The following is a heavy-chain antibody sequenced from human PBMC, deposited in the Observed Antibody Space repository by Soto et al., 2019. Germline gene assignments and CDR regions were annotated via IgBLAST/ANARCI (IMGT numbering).Heavy chain of an antibody. D-gene: IGHD6-19*01. CDR3: AREAAVAGIAGEFDP. CDR1: GGTFSSYA. CDR2: TIPIFGTA. V-gene: IGHV1-69*13. Sequence: GASVKVSCKASGGTFSSYAISWVRQAPGQGLEWMGGTIPIFGTANYAQKFQGRVTITADESTSTAYMELSSLRSEDTAVDYCAREAAVAGIAGEFDPWGQGTLVTVSS. J-gene: IGHJ5*02.